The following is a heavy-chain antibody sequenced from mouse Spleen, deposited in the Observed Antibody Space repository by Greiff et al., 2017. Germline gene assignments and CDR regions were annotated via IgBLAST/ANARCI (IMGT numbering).Heavy chain of an antibody. CDR3: ARGGTTAYFDY. CDR1: GFTFSSFG. V-gene: IGHV5-17*02. Sequence: EVQVVESGGGLVQPGGSRKLSCAASGFTFSSFGMHWVRQAPEKGLEWVAYISSGSSTIYYADTVKGRFTISRDNPKNTLFLQMTSLRSEDTAMYYCARGGTTAYFDYWGQGTTLTVSS. J-gene: IGHJ2*01. CDR2: ISSGSSTI. D-gene: IGHD1-2*01.